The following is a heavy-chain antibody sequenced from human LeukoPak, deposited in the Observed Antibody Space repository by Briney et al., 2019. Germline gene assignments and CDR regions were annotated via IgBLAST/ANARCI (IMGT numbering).Heavy chain of an antibody. CDR3: ASRFGSDFDY. D-gene: IGHD3-16*01. Sequence: GESLKISCKGSGYTFTNYWIAWVGQMPGKGLEWMGIIYPGDSDTRYTPSFQGQVTISADKSISTAYLQWSSLKASDTAMYYCASRFGSDFDYWGQGTLVTVSS. CDR1: GYTFTNYW. V-gene: IGHV5-51*01. J-gene: IGHJ4*02. CDR2: IYPGDSDT.